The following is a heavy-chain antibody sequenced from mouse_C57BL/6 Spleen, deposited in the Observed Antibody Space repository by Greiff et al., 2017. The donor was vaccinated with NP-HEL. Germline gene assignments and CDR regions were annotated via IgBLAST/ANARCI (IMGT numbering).Heavy chain of an antibody. J-gene: IGHJ2*01. CDR2: INPSSGYT. CDR1: GYTFTSYT. CDR3: ASLPSKRVYFDY. D-gene: IGHD2-1*01. V-gene: IGHV1-4*01. Sequence: VQLQQSGAELARPGASVKMSCKASGYTFTSYTMHWVKQRPGQGLEWIGYINPSSGYTKYNQKFKDKATLTADKSSSTAYMQLSSLTSEDSAVYYCASLPSKRVYFDYWGQGTTLTVSS.